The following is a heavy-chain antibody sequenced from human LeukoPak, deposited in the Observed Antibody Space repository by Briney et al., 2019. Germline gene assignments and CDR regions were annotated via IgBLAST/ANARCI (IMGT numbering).Heavy chain of an antibody. D-gene: IGHD2-15*01. CDR2: ISCNGRNT. V-gene: IGHV3-23*01. J-gene: IGHJ2*01. CDR3: ARGRGVYGYWYFDL. CDR1: GFTFSSYV. Sequence: GGSLRLSCAASGFTFSSYVMRWVRQAPGKGLEWVSTISCNGRNTHYADSVKGRFTISRDNAKITLYLEMNRLRAEDTAVYYCARGRGVYGYWYFDLWGRGTLVTVSS.